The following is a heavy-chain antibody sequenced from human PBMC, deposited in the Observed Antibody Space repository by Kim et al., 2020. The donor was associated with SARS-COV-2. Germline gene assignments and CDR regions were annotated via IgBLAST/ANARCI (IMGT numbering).Heavy chain of an antibody. J-gene: IGHJ4*02. D-gene: IGHD3-22*01. CDR2: GIA. V-gene: IGHV1-69*04. CDR3: ARENYDSIY. Sequence: GIANYAQKFQGRVTSTAEKSTSTAYMELSSLRSEDTAVYYCARENYDSIYWGQGTLVTVSS.